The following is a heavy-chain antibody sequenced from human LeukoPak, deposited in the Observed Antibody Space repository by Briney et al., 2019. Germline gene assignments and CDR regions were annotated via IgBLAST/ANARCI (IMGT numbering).Heavy chain of an antibody. J-gene: IGHJ4*02. V-gene: IGHV5-51*01. Sequence: GESLQISCKGSGYSFTSYWIGWVRQLPGKGLEWMGIIYPGDSDTRYSPSFQGQVTISADKSISTAYLQWSSLKASDTAMYYCARQAYYMPGNFDYWGQGTLVTVSS. CDR1: GYSFTSYW. CDR3: ARQAYYMPGNFDY. CDR2: IYPGDSDT. D-gene: IGHD3-22*01.